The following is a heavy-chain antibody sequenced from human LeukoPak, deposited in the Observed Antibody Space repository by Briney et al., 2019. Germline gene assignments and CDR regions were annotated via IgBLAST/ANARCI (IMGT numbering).Heavy chain of an antibody. J-gene: IGHJ4*02. Sequence: PGGSLRLSCAASGFTFDDYGMSWVRQAPGKGLEWVSGINWNGGSTGYADSVKGRFTISRDNAKNTLYLQMNNLRAEDTAIYYCATDYYVSGSYYRLFYWGQGTLVTVSS. V-gene: IGHV3-20*04. D-gene: IGHD3-10*01. CDR2: INWNGGST. CDR3: ATDYYVSGSYYRLFY. CDR1: GFTFDDYG.